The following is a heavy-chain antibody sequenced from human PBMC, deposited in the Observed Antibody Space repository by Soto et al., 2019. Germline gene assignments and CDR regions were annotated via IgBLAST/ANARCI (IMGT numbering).Heavy chain of an antibody. CDR3: ARASRIGGGDY. J-gene: IGHJ4*02. CDR1: GLSVGTNY. V-gene: IGHV3-53*02. Sequence: EVQLVETGGGLIEPGGSLRLSCAVSGLSVGTNYMSWVRQAPGKGLEWVALIYSGGGTYYADSVKGRFTMSRDSSENTVHLQMNSQRVDDTAVYFCARASRIGGGDYWGQGTLVTVSS. D-gene: IGHD3-16*01. CDR2: IYSGGGT.